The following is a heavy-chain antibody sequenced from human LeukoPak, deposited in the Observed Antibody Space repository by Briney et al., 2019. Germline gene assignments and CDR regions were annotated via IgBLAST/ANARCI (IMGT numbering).Heavy chain of an antibody. CDR3: ARARNYYDSSDYYYEGDAFDI. CDR2: IYYSGST. J-gene: IGHJ3*02. CDR1: GGSASRSPYY. D-gene: IGHD3-22*01. Sequence: SETLSLTCTVSGGSASRSPYYWGWIRQPPGKGLEWIGNIYYSGSTYYNPSLKSRVTISVDTSKNRFSLKLSSVTAADTAVYYCARARNYYDSSDYYYEGDAFDIWGQGTMVTVSS. V-gene: IGHV4-39*07.